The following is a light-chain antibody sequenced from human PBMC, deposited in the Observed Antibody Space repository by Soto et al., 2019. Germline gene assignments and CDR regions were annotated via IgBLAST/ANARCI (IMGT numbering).Light chain of an antibody. J-gene: IGKJ4*01. V-gene: IGKV1-17*03. Sequence: DIQMTPSPSAMSASVGDRVTLSCRSSHNIYYYLAWFQQKQGKVPKRLIYSASSLQSGVPSRFSGSGSGTEFTLTITGLQPEDTAIYYCRQHNSYPLTFGGGTKVEIK. CDR3: RQHNSYPLT. CDR2: SAS. CDR1: HNIYYY.